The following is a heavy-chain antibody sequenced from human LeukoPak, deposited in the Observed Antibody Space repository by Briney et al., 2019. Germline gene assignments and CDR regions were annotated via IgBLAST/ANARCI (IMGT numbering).Heavy chain of an antibody. V-gene: IGHV3-30*02. D-gene: IGHD4-11*01. CDR3: AKGKTVTMWFGAFDI. CDR2: IRYDGSSK. CDR1: GFTFSTYG. J-gene: IGHJ3*02. Sequence: PGGSLRLSCAASGFTFSTYGMHWVRLAPGKGLEWVAFIRYDGSSKYYADSVKGRFTVSRDNSKNTLYLQMNSLRAEDTAVYYCAKGKTVTMWFGAFDIWGQGTVVTVSS.